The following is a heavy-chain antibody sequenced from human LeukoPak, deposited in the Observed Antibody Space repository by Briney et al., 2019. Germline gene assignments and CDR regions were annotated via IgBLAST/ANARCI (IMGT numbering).Heavy chain of an antibody. CDR2: IKQDGSEK. CDR1: GFTFSDYW. J-gene: IGHJ6*03. V-gene: IGHV3-7*01. CDR3: ARWYDYGDYVSSYYYYYMDV. D-gene: IGHD4-17*01. Sequence: GGSLRLSCAASGFTFSDYWMTWVRQAPGKGLEWVAHIKQDGSEKYYVDSVKGRFTISRDNAKNSLYLQMNSLRAEDTAVYYCARWYDYGDYVSSYYYYYMDVWGKGTTVTVPS.